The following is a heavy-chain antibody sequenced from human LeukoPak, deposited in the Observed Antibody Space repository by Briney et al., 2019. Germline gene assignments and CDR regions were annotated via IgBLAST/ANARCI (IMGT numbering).Heavy chain of an antibody. J-gene: IGHJ4*02. CDR1: GGSISSHY. CDR2: IYYSGST. Sequence: SETLSLTCTAAGGSISSHYWSWFRQPPGKGLEWIGYIYYSGSTNYNPSLKSRVTISVDTSKNQFSLKLSSVTAADTAVYYCARWERWLGSDYWGQGTLVTVSS. V-gene: IGHV4-59*11. D-gene: IGHD6-19*01. CDR3: ARWERWLGSDY.